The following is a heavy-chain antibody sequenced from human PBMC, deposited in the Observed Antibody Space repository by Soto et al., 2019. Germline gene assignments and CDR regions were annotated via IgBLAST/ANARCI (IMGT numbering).Heavy chain of an antibody. J-gene: IGHJ3*02. CDR1: GFTFSSYA. V-gene: IGHV3-23*01. CDR2: ISGSGGST. D-gene: IGHD6-13*01. CDR3: ARSVGSWSVMSDAFDI. Sequence: GGSLRLSCAASGFTFSSYAMSWVRQAPGKGLEWVSAISGSGGSTYYADSVKGRFTISRDNSKNTLYLQMNSLRDEDTAVYYCARSVGSWSVMSDAFDIWGQGTMVTVSS.